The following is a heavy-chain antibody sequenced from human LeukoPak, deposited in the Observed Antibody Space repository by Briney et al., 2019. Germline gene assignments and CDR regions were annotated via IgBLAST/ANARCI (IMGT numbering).Heavy chain of an antibody. J-gene: IGHJ4*02. CDR1: GGSISSSSYF. Sequence: KPSETLSLTCTVSGGSISSSSYFWGWIRQPPGKGLEWIGSIYYSGSTYYNPSLKSRVTISVDTSKNQFSLKLSSVTAADTAVYYCARETEIQLWYYYFDYWGQGTLVTVSS. D-gene: IGHD5-18*01. V-gene: IGHV4-39*07. CDR3: ARETEIQLWYYYFDY. CDR2: IYYSGST.